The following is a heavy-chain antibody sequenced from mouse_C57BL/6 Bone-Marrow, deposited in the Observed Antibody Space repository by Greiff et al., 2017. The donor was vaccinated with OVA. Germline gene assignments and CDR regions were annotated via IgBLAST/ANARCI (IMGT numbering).Heavy chain of an antibody. CDR3: ARWVRYGTGRYDAMDF. D-gene: IGHD1-1*01. Sequence: QVTLKVSGPGILQSSQPLSLTCSFSGFSLNTSNMGVSWIRQPSGKGLEWLAHIYWDDDKRYNPSLKSRLTISKQTSRNQVFLKITSVDTADTATYYCARWVRYGTGRYDAMDFWGRGTSVTVPS. J-gene: IGHJ4*01. V-gene: IGHV8-12*01. CDR2: IYWDDDK. CDR1: GFSLNTSNMG.